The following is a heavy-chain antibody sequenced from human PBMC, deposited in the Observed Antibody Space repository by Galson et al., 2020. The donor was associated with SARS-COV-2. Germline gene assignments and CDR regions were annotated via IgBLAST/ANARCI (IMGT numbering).Heavy chain of an antibody. Sequence: GGSLRLSCAASGFTFSTYGIHWVRQAPGKGLEWVAVISYDGTNKYYADSVKGRFTISRDNSKNTLYLQMNSLTPEDTAVYYCAKESHGTGIILDYWGQGTLVTVSS. CDR1: GFTFSTYG. D-gene: IGHD1-1*01. J-gene: IGHJ4*02. V-gene: IGHV3-30*18. CDR3: AKESHGTGIILDY. CDR2: ISYDGTNK.